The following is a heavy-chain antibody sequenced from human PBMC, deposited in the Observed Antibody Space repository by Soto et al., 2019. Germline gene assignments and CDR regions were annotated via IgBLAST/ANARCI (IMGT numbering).Heavy chain of an antibody. CDR3: ARLNAACFDP. CDR1: GASITDYY. CDR2: IKYSGGT. Sequence: SETLSLTCTVSGASITDYYWNWLRQPPGKGLEWIGYIKYSGGTNYNPSLKSRVTISVDTSKNQFSLKLSSVTAADTAVYYCARLNAACFDPWGQGTLVTVSS. D-gene: IGHD2-2*01. V-gene: IGHV4-59*01. J-gene: IGHJ5*02.